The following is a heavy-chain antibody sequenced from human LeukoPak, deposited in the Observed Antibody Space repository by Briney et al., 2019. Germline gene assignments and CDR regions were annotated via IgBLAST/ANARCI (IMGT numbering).Heavy chain of an antibody. CDR2: ISSSGSTI. Sequence: PGGSLRLSCAASGFTFSSYEMNWVRQAPEKGLEWVSYISSSGSTIYYADSVKGRFTISRDNSKNTLYLQMNSLRAEDTAVYYCAKDVEKYYYDSSGYYPFDYWGQGTLVTVSS. D-gene: IGHD3-22*01. CDR1: GFTFSSYE. CDR3: AKDVEKYYYDSSGYYPFDY. J-gene: IGHJ4*02. V-gene: IGHV3-48*03.